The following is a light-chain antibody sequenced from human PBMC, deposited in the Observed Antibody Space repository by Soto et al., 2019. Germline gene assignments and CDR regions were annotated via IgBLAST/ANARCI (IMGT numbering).Light chain of an antibody. J-gene: IGKJ1*01. CDR3: LQHDSYPRT. V-gene: IGKV1-17*01. Sequence: DVHMTQSPSSLSASVGYRFTITCRASQGIRNDLGWYQQKPGKPPERLIYDASRLQSGVPSRFRGSGSGTEFTLTISSLQPEDIETYYCLQHDSYPRTFGQGTKVDIK. CDR1: QGIRND. CDR2: DAS.